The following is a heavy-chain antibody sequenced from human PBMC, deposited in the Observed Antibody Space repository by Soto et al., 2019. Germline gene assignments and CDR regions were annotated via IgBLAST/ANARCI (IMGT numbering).Heavy chain of an antibody. CDR2: ISYDGSNK. V-gene: IGHV3-30*03. J-gene: IGHJ6*02. D-gene: IGHD3-3*01. CDR3: ARGRITIFGVVISPGDYYYGMDV. CDR1: GFTFSSYG. Sequence: GGSLRLSCAASGFTFSSYGMHWVRQAPGKGLEWVAVISYDGSNKYYADSVKGRFTISRDNSKNTLYLQMNSLRAEDTAVYYCARGRITIFGVVISPGDYYYGMDVWGQGTTVTVSS.